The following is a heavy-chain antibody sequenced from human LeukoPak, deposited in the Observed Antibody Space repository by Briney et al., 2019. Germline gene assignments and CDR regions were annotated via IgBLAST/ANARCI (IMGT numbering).Heavy chain of an antibody. CDR2: IRYDESTK. D-gene: IGHD2-2*01. CDR3: AKDVPAAYFDY. CDR1: GFTFSNYG. J-gene: IGHJ4*02. V-gene: IGHV3-30*02. Sequence: GGSLRLSCAASGFTFSNYGMHWVRQAPGKGLEWVAFIRYDESTKFYADSVKGRFTISRDNSKTTLYLQMNSLRAEDTAVYYCAKDVPAAYFDYWGQGTLVTVSS.